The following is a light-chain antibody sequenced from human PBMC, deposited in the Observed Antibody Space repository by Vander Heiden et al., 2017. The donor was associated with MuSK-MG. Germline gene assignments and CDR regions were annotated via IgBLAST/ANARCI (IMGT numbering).Light chain of an antibody. J-gene: IGKJ5*01. CDR2: DAS. CDR3: QQYDNLPIT. CDR1: QDISNY. V-gene: IGKV1-33*01. Sequence: DIQMTQSPSSLSASVGDRVTITCQASQDISNYLNWYQQKPGKAPKLLIYDASNLETGVPSRFGGSGSGTDFTFTISSLQPEDIATYYCQQYDNLPITFGQGTRLEIK.